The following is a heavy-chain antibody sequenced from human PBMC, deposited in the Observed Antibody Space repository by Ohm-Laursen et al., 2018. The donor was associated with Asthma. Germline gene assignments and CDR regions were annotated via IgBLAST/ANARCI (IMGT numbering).Heavy chain of an antibody. V-gene: IGHV3-23*01. CDR1: GFIFSDYF. Sequence: SLRLSCAASGFIFSDYFMHWVRQRPGEGLEWVSAISGSGGSTYYADSVKGRFTISRDNSKNTLYLQMNSLRAEDTAVYYCAKTACSGGSCYPIGYYYYGMDVWGQGTTVTVSS. CDR3: AKTACSGGSCYPIGYYYYGMDV. J-gene: IGHJ6*02. D-gene: IGHD2-15*01. CDR2: ISGSGGST.